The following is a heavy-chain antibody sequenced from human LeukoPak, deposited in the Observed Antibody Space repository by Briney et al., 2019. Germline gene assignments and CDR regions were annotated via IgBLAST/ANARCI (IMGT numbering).Heavy chain of an antibody. CDR2: MNPNSGNT. CDR1: GYTFTSYD. Sequence: ASVKVSCKASGYTFTSYDINWVRQATGQGLEWMGWMNPNSGNTGYAQKFQGRVTMTRNTSISTAYMELRSLRSDDTAVYYCAREYSSSGDYFDYWGQGTLVTVSS. D-gene: IGHD6-6*01. J-gene: IGHJ4*02. V-gene: IGHV1-8*01. CDR3: AREYSSSGDYFDY.